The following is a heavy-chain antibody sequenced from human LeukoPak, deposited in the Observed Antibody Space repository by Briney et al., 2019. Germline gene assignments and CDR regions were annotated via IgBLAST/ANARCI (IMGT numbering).Heavy chain of an antibody. CDR1: GGSFSGYY. J-gene: IGHJ5*02. CDR2: INHSGST. CDR3: ARGRTRSQPILLWFREVSA. D-gene: IGHD3-10*01. V-gene: IGHV4-34*01. Sequence: SETLSLTCAVYGGSFSGYYWSWIRQPPGKGLEWIGEINHSGSTNYNPSLKSRVTISVDTSKNQFSLKLSSVTAADTAVYYCARGRTRSQPILLWFREVSAWGQGTLVTVSS.